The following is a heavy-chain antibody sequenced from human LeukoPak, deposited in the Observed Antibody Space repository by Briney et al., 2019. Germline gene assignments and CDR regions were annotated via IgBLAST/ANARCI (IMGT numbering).Heavy chain of an antibody. D-gene: IGHD4-11*01. J-gene: IGHJ6*03. Sequence: KPGGSLRLSCAASGFTFNTYNMNWVRQAPGKGLEWVSSISSSSSSSYIYYADSVKGRFTISRDNAKNTLYLQMNSLRAEDTAVYYCARDRVTGYYYMDVWGKGTTVTVSS. V-gene: IGHV3-21*01. CDR2: ISSSSSSSYI. CDR1: GFTFNTYN. CDR3: ARDRVTGYYYMDV.